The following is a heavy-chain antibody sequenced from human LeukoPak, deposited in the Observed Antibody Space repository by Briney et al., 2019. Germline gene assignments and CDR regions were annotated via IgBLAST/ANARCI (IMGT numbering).Heavy chain of an antibody. D-gene: IGHD3-10*01. V-gene: IGHV4-39*07. J-gene: IGHJ6*03. CDR1: GGSISSSSYS. Sequence: SETLSLTCTVSGGSISSSSYSWGWIRQPPGKGLEWIGSIYYSGSTYYNPSLKSRVTISVDTSKNQFSLKLSSVTAADTAVYYCARDYGGFYYMDVWGKGTTVTVSS. CDR2: IYYSGST. CDR3: ARDYGGFYYMDV.